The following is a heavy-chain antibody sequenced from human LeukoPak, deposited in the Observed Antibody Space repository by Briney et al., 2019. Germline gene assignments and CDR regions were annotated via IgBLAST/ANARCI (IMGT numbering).Heavy chain of an antibody. J-gene: IGHJ5*02. V-gene: IGHV3-23*01. CDR2: ISGSGGST. D-gene: IGHD3-3*01. Sequence: GGSLRLSCAASGFTFSSYAVSWVRQAPGKGLEWVSSISGSGGSTYSADSVKGRFTISRDNAKNSLYLQMNSLRAEDTAVYYCARDRDYDFWSGYSNRIGWFDPWGQGTLVTVSS. CDR1: GFTFSSYA. CDR3: ARDRDYDFWSGYSNRIGWFDP.